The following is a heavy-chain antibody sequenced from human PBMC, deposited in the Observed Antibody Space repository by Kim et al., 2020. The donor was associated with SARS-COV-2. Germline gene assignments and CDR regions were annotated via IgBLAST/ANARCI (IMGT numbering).Heavy chain of an antibody. V-gene: IGHV4-61*02. D-gene: IGHD3-10*01. CDR3: ARDNVRYYYGSGSYYNYDYGLAV. Sequence: SETLSLTCTVSGGSIKSDTYYWTWIRQPAGKGLEWIGRIYCSGSTNYNPSLKSRVTISVATSKNQFSLRLISVTAADTAIYYCARDNVRYYYGSGSYYNYDYGLAVWGGGSTVTVPS. CDR1: GGSIKSDTYY. J-gene: IGHJ6*04. CDR2: IYCSGST.